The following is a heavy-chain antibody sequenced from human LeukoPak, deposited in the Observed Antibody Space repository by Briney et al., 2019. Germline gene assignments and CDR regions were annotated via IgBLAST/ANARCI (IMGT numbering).Heavy chain of an antibody. J-gene: IGHJ6*02. Sequence: SGPTLVKPTQTLTLTCTLSGFSLTTSGVGVGWIRQPPGKALEWLALIYGNDDKRYNPSLKSRLTITKDTSKNQVVLTMTNMDPVDTATYYCAHSSDFYGSGSYHGMDVWAKGPRSPSP. CDR3: AHSSDFYGSGSYHGMDV. CDR2: IYGNDDK. D-gene: IGHD3-10*01. V-gene: IGHV2-5*01. CDR1: GFSLTTSGVG.